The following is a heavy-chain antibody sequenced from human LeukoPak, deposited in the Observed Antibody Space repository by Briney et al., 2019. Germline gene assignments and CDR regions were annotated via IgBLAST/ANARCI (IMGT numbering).Heavy chain of an antibody. Sequence: GGSLRLSCAVSGFTFTTYWMSWVRQAPGKGLEWVANIKDDGGEKYYVDSVKGRFTISRDNTKNLLFLQMNNLRAEDTAVYYCGRDPYYDALDYRGQGTLVTVSS. D-gene: IGHD3-22*01. J-gene: IGHJ4*02. CDR1: GFTFTTYW. CDR2: IKDDGGEK. V-gene: IGHV3-7*01. CDR3: GRDPYYDALDY.